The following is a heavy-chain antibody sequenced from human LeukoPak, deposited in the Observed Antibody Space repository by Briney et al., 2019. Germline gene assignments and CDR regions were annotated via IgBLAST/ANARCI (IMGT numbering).Heavy chain of an antibody. CDR2: IYYSGST. D-gene: IGHD3-22*01. V-gene: IGHV4-39*01. CDR3: AGFTMIVF. J-gene: IGHJ4*02. Sequence: PSETLPLTCTVSGGSISSSSYYWGWIRQPPGKGLEWIGSIYYSGSTYYNPSLKSRVTISVDTSKNQFSLKLSSVTAADTAVYYCAGFTMIVFWGQGTLVTVSS. CDR1: GGSISSSSYY.